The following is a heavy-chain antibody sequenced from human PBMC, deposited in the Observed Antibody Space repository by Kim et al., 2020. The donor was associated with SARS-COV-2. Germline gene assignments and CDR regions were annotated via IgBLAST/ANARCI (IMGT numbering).Heavy chain of an antibody. J-gene: IGHJ6*03. D-gene: IGHD3-22*01. CDR3: ARGVRGMIVVVITYYYYYYMDG. CDR2: MNPNSGNT. CDR1: GYTFTSYD. V-gene: IGHV1-8*01. Sequence: ASVKVSCKASGYTFTSYDINWVRQATGQGLEWMGWMNPNSGNTGYAQKFQGRVTMTRNTSISTAYMELSSLRSEDTAVYYCARGVRGMIVVVITYYYYYYMDGWGKGTTVTVSS.